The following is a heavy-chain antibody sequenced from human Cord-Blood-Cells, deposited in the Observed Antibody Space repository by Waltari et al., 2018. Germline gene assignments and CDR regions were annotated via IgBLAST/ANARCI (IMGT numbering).Heavy chain of an antibody. V-gene: IGHV3-7*01. CDR2: IKQDGSEK. CDR3: ARDWGAAHY. D-gene: IGHD6-6*01. Sequence: EVQLVESGGGLVQPGGSLRLSCVASGFTFSSYWMSWVRQAPGKGREVVANIKQDGSEKYYVDSVKGRFTISRDNAKNSLYLQMNSLRAEDTAVYYCARDWGAAHYWGQGTLVTVSS. CDR1: GFTFSSYW. J-gene: IGHJ4*02.